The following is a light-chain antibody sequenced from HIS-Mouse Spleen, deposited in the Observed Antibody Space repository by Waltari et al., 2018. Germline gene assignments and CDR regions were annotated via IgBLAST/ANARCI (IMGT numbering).Light chain of an antibody. Sequence: QSALTQPPSPSVSPGQSVTISCTGTSSDVGGYNYVSWYQQHPGKAPKLMIYEVSKRHTGVPDRFSGSKSGNTASLTVSGLQAEDEADYYCSSYAGSNKVFGGGTKLTVL. V-gene: IGLV2-8*01. J-gene: IGLJ2*01. CDR2: EVS. CDR1: SSDVGGYNY. CDR3: SSYAGSNKV.